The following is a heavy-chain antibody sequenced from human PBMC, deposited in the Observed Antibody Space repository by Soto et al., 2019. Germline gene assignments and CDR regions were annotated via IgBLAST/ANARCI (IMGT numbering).Heavy chain of an antibody. Sequence: QVQLVQSGAEVKKPGDSVKVSCKASGYTFTNYGISWVRQAPGQGLEWMGWISAYNGNTNYAQKLQGRVTMTTDTSRSTAYMEVRSLRSDGTAVYYCARSSSSWYGGYYYGMDVWGQGTTVTVSS. V-gene: IGHV1-18*04. D-gene: IGHD6-13*01. CDR2: ISAYNGNT. J-gene: IGHJ6*02. CDR3: ARSSSSWYGGYYYGMDV. CDR1: GYTFTNYG.